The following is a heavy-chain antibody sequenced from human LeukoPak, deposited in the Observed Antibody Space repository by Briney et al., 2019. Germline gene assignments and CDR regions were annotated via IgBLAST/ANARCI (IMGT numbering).Heavy chain of an antibody. CDR3: ARDLVTIFGVVEPFDY. D-gene: IGHD3-3*01. J-gene: IGHJ4*02. Sequence: SVKVSCKASGGTFSSYAISSVRPAPGQGLEWMGRIIPILGIANYAQKLQGGVTITADKSTSTAYMELSSLTSEDTAVYYCARDLVTIFGVVEPFDYWGQGTLVTVSS. CDR1: GGTFSSYA. CDR2: IIPILGIA. V-gene: IGHV1-69*04.